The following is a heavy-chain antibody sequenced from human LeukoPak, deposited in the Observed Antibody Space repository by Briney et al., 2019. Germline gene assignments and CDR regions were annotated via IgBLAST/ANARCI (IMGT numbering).Heavy chain of an antibody. CDR1: GFTFSSYS. D-gene: IGHD3-3*01. Sequence: GGSLRLSCAASGFTFSSYSMNWVRQAPGKGLEWVSVISGSGGSTYYADSVKDRFTISRDNSKNTLYLQMNSLKSEDTAVYYCTTEKTYDFWSGYFKSLIYWGQGTLVTVSS. V-gene: IGHV3-23*01. CDR3: TTEKTYDFWSGYFKSLIY. J-gene: IGHJ4*02. CDR2: ISGSGGST.